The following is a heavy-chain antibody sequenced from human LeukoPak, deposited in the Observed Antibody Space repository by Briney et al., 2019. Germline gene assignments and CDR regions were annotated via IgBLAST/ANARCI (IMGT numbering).Heavy chain of an antibody. CDR1: GFNFNTYS. CDR2: ISSDGSAI. V-gene: IGHV3-48*01. J-gene: IGHJ4*02. D-gene: IGHD1-7*01. CDR3: ASGFNWNYGGPDY. Sequence: GGSLRLSCAASGFNFNTYSMNWVRQAPGKGLEWVSYISSDGSAIYYTDSVKGRFTISRDNAKNSVYLQMSSLRAEDTAVFFCASGFNWNYGGPDYWGQGTLVTVSS.